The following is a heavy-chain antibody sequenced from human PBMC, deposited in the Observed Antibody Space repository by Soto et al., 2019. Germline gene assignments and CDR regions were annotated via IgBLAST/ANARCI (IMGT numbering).Heavy chain of an antibody. D-gene: IGHD1-26*01. Sequence: GGSLRLSCAASGFTFSSYSMNWVRQAPGKGLEWVSSISSSSSYIYYADSVKGRFTISRDNAKNSLYLQMNSLRAEDTAVYYCARDLSWSYCALDIWGQGTMVTVSS. CDR1: GFTFSSYS. CDR2: ISSSSSYI. V-gene: IGHV3-21*01. CDR3: ARDLSWSYCALDI. J-gene: IGHJ3*02.